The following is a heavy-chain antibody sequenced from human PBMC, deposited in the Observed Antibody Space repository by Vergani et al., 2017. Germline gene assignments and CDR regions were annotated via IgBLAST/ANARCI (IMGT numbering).Heavy chain of an antibody. CDR3: ARDLWVSTAARPVGY. V-gene: IGHV3-33*01. CDR1: GFTFSSYG. CDR2: IWYDGSNK. Sequence: QVQLVESGGGVVQPGRSLRLSCAASGFTFSSYGMHWVRQAPGKGLGWVAVIWYDGSNKYYADSVKGRFTISRDNSKNTLYLQMNSLRAEDTAVYDCARDLWVSTAARPVGYWGQGTLVTVSS. J-gene: IGHJ4*02. D-gene: IGHD6-6*01.